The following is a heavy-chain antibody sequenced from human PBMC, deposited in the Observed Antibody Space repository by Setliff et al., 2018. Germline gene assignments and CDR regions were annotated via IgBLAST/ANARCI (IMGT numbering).Heavy chain of an antibody. CDR2: TIPMFGST. Sequence: SVKVSCKASGDSFSNYAISWVRQAPGQGLEWMGGTIPMFGSTNYAQKFQGRVTIITDESTTTAYMELSSLGSEDTAVYYCARGYCSGGSCADFDYWGQGTLVTVSS. D-gene: IGHD2-15*01. J-gene: IGHJ4*02. V-gene: IGHV1-69*05. CDR1: GDSFSNYA. CDR3: ARGYCSGGSCADFDY.